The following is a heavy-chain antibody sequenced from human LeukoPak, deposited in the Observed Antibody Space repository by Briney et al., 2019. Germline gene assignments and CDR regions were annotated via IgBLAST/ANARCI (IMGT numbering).Heavy chain of an antibody. CDR3: AKVPKYYDSSGYFNY. J-gene: IGHJ4*02. D-gene: IGHD3-22*01. CDR1: GFTFSSYA. V-gene: IGHV3-23*01. Sequence: GGSLRLSCAASGFTFSSYAMSWVRQAPGKGLEWVSAISGSGGSTYYADSVKGRFTISRDNSKNTLYLQMNSLRAEDTAVYYCAKVPKYYDSSGYFNYWGQGTLVTVSS. CDR2: ISGSGGST.